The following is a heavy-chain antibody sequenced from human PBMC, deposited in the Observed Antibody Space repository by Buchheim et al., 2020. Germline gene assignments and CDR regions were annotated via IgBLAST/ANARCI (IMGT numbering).Heavy chain of an antibody. V-gene: IGHV1-2*02. CDR3: SRTRFYVRGMDV. CDR2: TNPQSGGA. D-gene: IGHD5/OR15-5a*01. CDR1: GYTFTGYY. J-gene: IGHJ6*02. Sequence: QVQLVQSGAEVKKPGASVKVSCKASGYTFTGYYMHWVRQAPGQGLEWMGWTNPQSGGAYLAQKFQGRVTMTRDTSITTAYMELSSLTSDDTAVYYCSRTRFYVRGMDVWGQGTT.